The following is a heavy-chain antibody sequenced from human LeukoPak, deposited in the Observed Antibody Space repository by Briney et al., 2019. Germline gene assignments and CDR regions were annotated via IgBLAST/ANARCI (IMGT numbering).Heavy chain of an antibody. CDR1: GYSFSSYW. V-gene: IGHV5-51*01. Sequence: GESLKISCKGSGYSFSSYWIGWVRQMPGKGLGWMGIIYPGDSDTKYSPSFQGQVTISADKSISIAYLHWSSLKASDTALYYCARRRDVWFDSWGQGTLVTVSS. CDR3: ARRRDVWFDS. J-gene: IGHJ5*01. CDR2: IYPGDSDT.